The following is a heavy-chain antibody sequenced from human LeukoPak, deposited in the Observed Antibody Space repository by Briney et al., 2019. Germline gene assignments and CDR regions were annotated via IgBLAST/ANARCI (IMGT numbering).Heavy chain of an antibody. V-gene: IGHV1-69*06. J-gene: IGHJ3*02. Sequence: ASVKVSCKASGGTFSSYAISWVRQAPGQGLEWMGWIIPIFGTANYAQKFQGRVTITADKSTSTAYMELSSLRSEDTAVYYCASTSGQRITMIVVVIPDAFDIWGQGTMVTVSS. D-gene: IGHD3-22*01. CDR1: GGTFSSYA. CDR2: IIPIFGTA. CDR3: ASTSGQRITMIVVVIPDAFDI.